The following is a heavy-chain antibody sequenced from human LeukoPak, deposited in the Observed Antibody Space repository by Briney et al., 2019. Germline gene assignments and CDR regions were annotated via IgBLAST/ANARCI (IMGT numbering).Heavy chain of an antibody. D-gene: IGHD5-18*01. CDR2: IYRSGST. J-gene: IGHJ6*02. Sequence: SETLSLTCTVSGGSISSSSYYWSWIRQPAGKGLEWIGRIYRSGSTNYNPSLKSRVTMSVDTSKNQFSLKLSSLTAADTAVYYCARESGLWPKYNYGMDVWGQGTTVTVSS. CDR3: ARESGLWPKYNYGMDV. CDR1: GGSISSSSYY. V-gene: IGHV4-61*02.